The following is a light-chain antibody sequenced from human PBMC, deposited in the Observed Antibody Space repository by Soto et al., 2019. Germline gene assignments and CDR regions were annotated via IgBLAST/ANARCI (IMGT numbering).Light chain of an antibody. V-gene: IGKV3-20*01. Sequence: EIVLTQSPGTLSLSRGERATLSCRASQSVISRYLAWYQQKPGRAPRLLIYGASSRAAGIPDRFSGSGSGTDFTLTISRLEPEDFAVYYCQQYGSSIMYTFGQGTKLEIK. CDR3: QQYGSSIMYT. CDR1: QSVISRY. CDR2: GAS. J-gene: IGKJ2*01.